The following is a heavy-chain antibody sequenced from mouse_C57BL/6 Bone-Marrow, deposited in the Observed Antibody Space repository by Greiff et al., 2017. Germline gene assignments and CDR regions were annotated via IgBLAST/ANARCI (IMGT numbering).Heavy chain of an antibody. J-gene: IGHJ3*01. CDR2: IYPRSGNT. CDR3: ARFRPRLRRPSWFAY. CDR1: GYTFTSYG. D-gene: IGHD2-4*01. V-gene: IGHV1-81*01. Sequence: VKLQESGAELARPGASVKLSCKASGYTFTSYGISWVKQRTGQGLEWIGEIYPRSGNTYYNEKFKGKATLTADKSSSTAYMELRSLTSEDSAVYFCARFRPRLRRPSWFAYWGQGTLVTVSA.